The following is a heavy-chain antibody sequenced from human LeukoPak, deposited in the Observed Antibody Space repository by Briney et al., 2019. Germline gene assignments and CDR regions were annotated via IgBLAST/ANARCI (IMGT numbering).Heavy chain of an antibody. D-gene: IGHD3-9*01. J-gene: IGHJ4*02. CDR1: GFTFSSYA. CDR3: AKEPGERHLWGIFDW. V-gene: IGHV3-23*01. Sequence: PGGSLILSCAASGFTFSSYAMSWVRQGPGKGLEWVSTISGDGVSTFYADSVKGRFTISRDNSKNTLYLQMNSLRAGDTALYYCAKEPGERHLWGIFDWWGQGTLVTVSS. CDR2: ISGDGVST.